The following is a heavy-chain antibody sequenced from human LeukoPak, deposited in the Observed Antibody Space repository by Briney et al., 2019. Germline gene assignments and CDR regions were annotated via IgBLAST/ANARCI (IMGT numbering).Heavy chain of an antibody. J-gene: IGHJ4*02. CDR2: INHSGST. Sequence: SETLSLTCAVYGGSFSGYYWSWIRQPPGKGLEWIGEINHSGSTNYNPSLKSRVTISVDTSKNQFSLKLSSVTAADTAVYYCARHRGFDYWGQGTLVTVSS. V-gene: IGHV4-34*01. CDR3: ARHRGFDY. CDR1: GGSFSGYY.